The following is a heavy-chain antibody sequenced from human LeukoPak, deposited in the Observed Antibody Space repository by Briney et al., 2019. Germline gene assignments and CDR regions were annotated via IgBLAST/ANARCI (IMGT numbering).Heavy chain of an antibody. D-gene: IGHD2/OR15-2a*01. V-gene: IGHV3-30-3*01. CDR2: ISYDGSNK. J-gene: IGHJ3*02. Sequence: GGSLRLSCAAFGFTFSSYAMHWVRQAPGKGLEWVAVISYDGSNKYYADSVKGRFTISRDNSKNTLYLQMNSLRAEDTAVYYCARAKGEYDAFDIWGQGTMVTVSS. CDR3: ARAKGEYDAFDI. CDR1: GFTFSSYA.